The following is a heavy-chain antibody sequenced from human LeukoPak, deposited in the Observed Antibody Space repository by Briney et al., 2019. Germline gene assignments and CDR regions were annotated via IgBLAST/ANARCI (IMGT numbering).Heavy chain of an antibody. CDR2: IIPIFGTA. CDR3: ARGLEYYDSSGYGVDI. V-gene: IGHV1-69*13. D-gene: IGHD3-22*01. J-gene: IGHJ3*02. CDR1: GGTFISYA. Sequence: SVKVSCKASGGTFISYAISWVRQAPGQGLEWMGGIIPIFGTANYAQKFQGRVTITADESTSTAYMELSSLRSEDTAVYYCARGLEYYDSSGYGVDIWGQGTMVTVSS.